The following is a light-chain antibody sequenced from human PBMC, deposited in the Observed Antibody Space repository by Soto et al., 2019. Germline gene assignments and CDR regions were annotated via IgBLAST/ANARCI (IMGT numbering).Light chain of an antibody. CDR1: QSVNSN. V-gene: IGKV3-15*01. J-gene: IGKJ2*01. CDR2: ATS. Sequence: IVMTQSPATLSVSPGERATLSCRASQSVNSNLAWYQQKPGQAPRLLIYATSTRATGIPARFSGSGSGTEFTLTISSLQSEDFAVYYCEQYHYWPYTFGQGTKLDIK. CDR3: EQYHYWPYT.